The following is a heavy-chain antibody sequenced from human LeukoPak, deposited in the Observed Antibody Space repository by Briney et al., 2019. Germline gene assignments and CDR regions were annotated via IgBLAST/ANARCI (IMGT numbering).Heavy chain of an antibody. Sequence: PSQTLSLTCTVSGYSISSGYYWGWIRQPPGKGLEWIGSIYHSGSTYYNPSLKSRVTISVDTSKNQFSLKLSSVTAADTAVYYCARTDYGSGSYYKRGVDYWGQGTLVTVSS. D-gene: IGHD3-10*01. CDR2: IYHSGST. CDR3: ARTDYGSGSYYKRGVDY. J-gene: IGHJ4*02. CDR1: GYSISSGYY. V-gene: IGHV4-38-2*02.